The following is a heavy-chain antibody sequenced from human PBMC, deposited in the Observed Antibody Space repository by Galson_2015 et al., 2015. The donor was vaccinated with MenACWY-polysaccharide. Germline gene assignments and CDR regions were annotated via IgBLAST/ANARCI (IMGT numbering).Heavy chain of an antibody. D-gene: IGHD5-12*01. Sequence: SLRLSCAASGFPFSDSWMTWIRQAPGKGLEWVATIKQSGSEKYYVDSVEGRFTVSRDNAKNSLYLQMNSLRAEDTAVYYCARARSWGGYFAFDFWGQGTMVTVSS. V-gene: IGHV3-7*01. CDR1: GFPFSDSW. CDR3: ARARSWGGYFAFDF. CDR2: IKQSGSEK. J-gene: IGHJ3*01.